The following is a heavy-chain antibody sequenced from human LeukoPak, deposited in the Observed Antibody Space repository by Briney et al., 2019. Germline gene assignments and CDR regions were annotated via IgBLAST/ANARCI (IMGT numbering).Heavy chain of an antibody. CDR2: ISSSSSYK. CDR1: GFTFSTYS. V-gene: IGHV3-21*01. J-gene: IGHJ6*02. Sequence: GGPLRLSCAASGFTFSTYSMNWVRQAPGKGLKCLSSISSSSSYKYYADSVKGRFTISRDNAKNSLYLQMNSLRAEDTAVYYCARDHRCSGGSCYLSFYYYYGMDVWGQGTTWTVSS. CDR3: ARDHRCSGGSCYLSFYYYYGMDV. D-gene: IGHD2-15*01.